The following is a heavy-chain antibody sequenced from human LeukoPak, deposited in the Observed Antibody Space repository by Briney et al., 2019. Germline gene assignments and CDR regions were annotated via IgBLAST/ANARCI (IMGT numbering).Heavy chain of an antibody. J-gene: IGHJ5*02. CDR3: ARGASGYYRQDWFDP. D-gene: IGHD3-22*01. Sequence: SETLSLTCAVYGGSFSGYYWSWIRPPPGQGLEWIGEINHSGSTNYNPSLKRRVTISVDTSKNQFSLKLSSVTAADTAVYYCARGASGYYRQDWFDPWGQGTLVTVSS. CDR2: INHSGST. V-gene: IGHV4-34*01. CDR1: GGSFSGYY.